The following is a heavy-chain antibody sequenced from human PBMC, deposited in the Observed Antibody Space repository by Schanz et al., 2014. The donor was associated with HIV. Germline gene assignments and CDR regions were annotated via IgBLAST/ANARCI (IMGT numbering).Heavy chain of an antibody. Sequence: VQLVESGGGVVQPGGSLRLSCATSGFTFNIYGLHWVRQAPGKGLEWVSYISDTGTTTYYADSVNGRFTISRDNAKNSMFLQMNSLRGEDTAVYYCAREKDLGYSSTLGFWGQGTLVTVSS. CDR2: ISDTGTTT. CDR3: AREKDLGYSSTLGF. V-gene: IGHV3-48*04. D-gene: IGHD6-13*01. CDR1: GFTFNIYG. J-gene: IGHJ4*02.